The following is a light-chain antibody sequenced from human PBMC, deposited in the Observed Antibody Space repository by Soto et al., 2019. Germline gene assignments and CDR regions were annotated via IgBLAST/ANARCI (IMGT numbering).Light chain of an antibody. CDR1: SADIGSHDY. CDR2: EVS. J-gene: IGLJ1*01. CDR3: NSYTTTSALV. V-gene: IGLV2-14*01. Sequence: QSLLTQPASLSGSPGQSITISCTGSSADIGSHDYVSWYQQHPGKVPKLIIYEVSKRPSGASDRFSGSKSGNAAYLSISGLQPEDEADYYCNSYTTTSALVFGTGTKVTVL.